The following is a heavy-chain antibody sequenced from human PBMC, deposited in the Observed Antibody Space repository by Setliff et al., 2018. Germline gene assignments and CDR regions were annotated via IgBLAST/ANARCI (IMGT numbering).Heavy chain of an antibody. D-gene: IGHD3-10*01. V-gene: IGHV3-21*01. Sequence: GGSLRLSCAASGLTFSSYSMNWVRQAPGKGLEWVSSISTSSTYIYYADSVKGRFTISRDNAKNSLYLQMNSLRAEDTAVYYCARRPPNGFGEFGNAFDIWGQGTMVTVSS. CDR3: ARRPPNGFGEFGNAFDI. J-gene: IGHJ3*02. CDR1: GLTFSSYS. CDR2: ISTSSTYI.